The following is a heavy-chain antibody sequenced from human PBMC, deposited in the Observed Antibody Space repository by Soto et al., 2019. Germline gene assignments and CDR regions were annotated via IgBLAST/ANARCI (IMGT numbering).Heavy chain of an antibody. CDR1: GGSISSYY. V-gene: IGHV4-59*08. J-gene: IGHJ5*02. CDR2: IYYSGST. D-gene: IGHD2-15*01. CDR3: ARLYCSGGSCYSRSWFDP. Sequence: PSETLSLTCTVSGGSISSYYWSWIRQPPGKGLEWIGYIYYSGSTNYNPSLKSRVTISVDTSKNQFSLKLSSVTAADTAVYYCARLYCSGGSCYSRSWFDPWGQGTLVTVSS.